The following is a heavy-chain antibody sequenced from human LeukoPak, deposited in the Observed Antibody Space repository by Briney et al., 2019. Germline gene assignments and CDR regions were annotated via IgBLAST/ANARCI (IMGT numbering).Heavy chain of an antibody. J-gene: IGHJ6*03. D-gene: IGHD5-18*01. CDR2: IIPIFGTA. CDR1: GGTFSSYA. CDR3: ARDRSGYSYGTVINYYYYYMDV. Sequence: SVKVSCKASGGTFSSYAISRVRQAPGQGLEWMGGIIPIFGTANYAQKFQGRVTITADESTSTAYMELSSLRSEDTAVYYCARDRSGYSYGTVINYYYYYMDVWGKGTTVTVSS. V-gene: IGHV1-69*13.